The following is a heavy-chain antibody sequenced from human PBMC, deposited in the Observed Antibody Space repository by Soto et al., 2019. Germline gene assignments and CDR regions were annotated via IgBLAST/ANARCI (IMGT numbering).Heavy chain of an antibody. CDR2: INHSGST. Sequence: SETLSLTCAVYGGSFSGYYWSWIRQPPGKGLEWIGEINHSGSTNYNPSLKSRVTISVDTSKNQFSLKLSSVTAADTVVYYCARGGYCSSTSCRPPTNWFDPWGQGTLVTVSS. CDR1: GGSFSGYY. V-gene: IGHV4-34*01. J-gene: IGHJ5*02. CDR3: ARGGYCSSTSCRPPTNWFDP. D-gene: IGHD2-2*01.